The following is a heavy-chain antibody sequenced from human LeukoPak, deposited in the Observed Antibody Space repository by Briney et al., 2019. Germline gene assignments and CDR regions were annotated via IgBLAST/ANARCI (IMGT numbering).Heavy chain of an antibody. V-gene: IGHV3-23*01. Sequence: TGGSLRLSCAASGFTFSSYAMSWVRQAPGKGLEWVADISDSGGLTHYADSMKGRFTISRGNSDNTLYLQVNSLRAEDTAVYYCAKGKVQQWGVPEYWGQGTLLTVSS. J-gene: IGHJ4*02. D-gene: IGHD1-26*01. CDR3: AKGKVQQWGVPEY. CDR1: GFTFSSYA. CDR2: ISDSGGLT.